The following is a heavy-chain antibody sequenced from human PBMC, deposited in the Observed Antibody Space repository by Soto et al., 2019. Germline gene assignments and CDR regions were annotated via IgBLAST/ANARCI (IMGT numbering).Heavy chain of an antibody. J-gene: IGHJ5*02. V-gene: IGHV4-31*03. Sequence: SETLSLTCIVSGAALNSGNYYWSWIRQVPGKGLEWIGHIYVTGAVDYNPSLRDRITISQDTSERQFSLNLRLVTAADAAVYYCARLRIATNNYKWFDPWGQGTLVTVSS. CDR3: ARLRIATNNYKWFDP. CDR2: IYVTGAV. CDR1: GAALNSGNYY. D-gene: IGHD2-21*01.